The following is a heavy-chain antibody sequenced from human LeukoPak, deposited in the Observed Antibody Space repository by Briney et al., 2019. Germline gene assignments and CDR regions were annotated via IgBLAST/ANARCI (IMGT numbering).Heavy chain of an antibody. CDR2: ISGSGGSA. D-gene: IGHD1-26*01. V-gene: IGHV3-23*01. CDR3: AKDFIVGATLDY. Sequence: GGSLRLSCAASGFTFSDYYMSWVRQAPGKGLEWVSAISGSGGSAYYADSVKGRFTISRDNSKNTLYLQMNSLRAEDTAVYYCAKDFIVGATLDYWGQGTLVTVSS. J-gene: IGHJ4*02. CDR1: GFTFSDYY.